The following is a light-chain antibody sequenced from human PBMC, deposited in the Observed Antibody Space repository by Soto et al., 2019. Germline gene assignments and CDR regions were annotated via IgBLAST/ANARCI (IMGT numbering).Light chain of an antibody. CDR2: AAS. J-gene: IGKJ4*01. CDR1: RGINSY. CDR3: QQLNNFPLT. Sequence: DIQLTQSPSSLSASVGDRVTITCRASRGINSYLDWYQQKPGKAPKLLIYAASTLQSGVPSRFSGSGSGTEFTLTISSLQPEDFATYYCQQLNNFPLTFGGGTKVEIK. V-gene: IGKV1-9*01.